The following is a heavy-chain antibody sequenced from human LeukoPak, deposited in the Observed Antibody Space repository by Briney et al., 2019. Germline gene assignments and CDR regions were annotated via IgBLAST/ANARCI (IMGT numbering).Heavy chain of an antibody. Sequence: GGSLRLSCAASGFTVSSNYMSWVRQAPGKGLEWVSVIYSGGSTYYTDSVKGRFTISRDISKNTLYLQMNSLRAEDTAVYYCARDEPSPDSTDLDFWGQGTLVTVSS. CDR2: IYSGGST. V-gene: IGHV3-66*01. CDR3: ARDEPSPDSTDLDF. CDR1: GFTVSSNY. D-gene: IGHD2/OR15-2a*01. J-gene: IGHJ4*02.